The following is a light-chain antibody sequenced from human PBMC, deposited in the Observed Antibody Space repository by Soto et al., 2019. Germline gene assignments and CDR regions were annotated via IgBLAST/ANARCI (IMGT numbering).Light chain of an antibody. CDR3: QQNGRSPWT. J-gene: IGKJ1*01. CDR2: GTS. Sequence: EIVLTQSPGTLSLSPGERATLSCRASQSVSSCYVAWYQQKPGHAPMLLIYGTSSTATAIPDRISGSGSGKDFTLTISILEPEDFAVYYCQQNGRSPWTFGQGTKVEIK. V-gene: IGKV3-20*01. CDR1: QSVSSCY.